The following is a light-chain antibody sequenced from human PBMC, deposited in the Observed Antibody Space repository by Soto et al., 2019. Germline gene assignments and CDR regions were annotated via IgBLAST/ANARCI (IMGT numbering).Light chain of an antibody. J-gene: IGKJ2*01. CDR3: QQYGNSPPYT. Sequence: DIQMTQSPSTLSASVGDRVTITCRASQSISSWLAWYQQKPGKAPKLLIYDASSLESGVPSRFSGSGSGTEFTLTISSLQPDDFAVYFCQQYGNSPPYTFGQGTKLEIK. V-gene: IGKV1-5*01. CDR1: QSISSW. CDR2: DAS.